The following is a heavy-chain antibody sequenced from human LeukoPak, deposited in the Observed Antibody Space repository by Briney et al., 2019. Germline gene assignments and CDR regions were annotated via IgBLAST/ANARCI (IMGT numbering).Heavy chain of an antibody. CDR1: VFTFSSSL. CDR2: IKGDGST. CDR3: ARAKSETGGYYSEYFRH. J-gene: IGHJ1*01. V-gene: IGHV3-74*01. D-gene: IGHD3-22*01. Sequence: GGSLRLSCGASVFTFSSSLMHWVRQAPGKGLVWVSRIKGDGSTNYADSVKGRFTISRDNAKNTVSLQMNSLRAEDTAVYYCARAKSETGGYYSEYFRHWGQGTLVTVSS.